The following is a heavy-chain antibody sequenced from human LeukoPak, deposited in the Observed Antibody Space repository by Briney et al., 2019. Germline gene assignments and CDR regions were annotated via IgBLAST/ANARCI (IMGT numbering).Heavy chain of an antibody. Sequence: LSETLSLTCTVSGYSISSGYYWGWIRQPPGKGLEWIGSIYHSGSTYYNPSLKSRVTISVDTSKNQFSLKLSSVTAADTAVYYCTRHAQTYYYGMDVWGQGTTVTVSS. CDR1: GYSISSGYY. CDR2: IYHSGST. V-gene: IGHV4-38-2*02. CDR3: TRHAQTYYYGMDV. D-gene: IGHD2-2*01. J-gene: IGHJ6*02.